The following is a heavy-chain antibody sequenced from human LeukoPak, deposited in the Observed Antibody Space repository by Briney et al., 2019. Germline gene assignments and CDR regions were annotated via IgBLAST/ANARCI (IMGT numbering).Heavy chain of an antibody. CDR1: GGSTSGSSYY. Sequence: SETLSLTCTVSGGSTSGSSYYWGWIRQPPGKGLEWIGSIYYSGSTYYNPSLKSRVTISVDTSKNQFSLKLSSVTAADTAVYYCARTRGYCSSTSCYLGFGYRDYYYYYMDVWGKGTTVTVSS. V-gene: IGHV4-39*07. CDR2: IYYSGST. CDR3: ARTRGYCSSTSCYLGFGYRDYYYYYMDV. J-gene: IGHJ6*03. D-gene: IGHD2-2*01.